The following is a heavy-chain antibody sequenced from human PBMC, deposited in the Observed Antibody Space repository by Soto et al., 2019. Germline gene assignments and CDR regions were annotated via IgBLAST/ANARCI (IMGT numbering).Heavy chain of an antibody. V-gene: IGHV3-13*05. CDR1: GFTFSNFD. CDR2: IGAARDP. CDR3: AREPLWSGPLPLDAFDL. Sequence: GGSLRLSGATSGFTFSNFDMHWVRQVPGKGLEWVSAIGAARDPYYLGSVKGRFTISRENAKNSVYLQMNSLRAEDTAVYYCAREPLWSGPLPLDAFDLWGQGTMVTVSS. J-gene: IGHJ3*01. D-gene: IGHD3-3*01.